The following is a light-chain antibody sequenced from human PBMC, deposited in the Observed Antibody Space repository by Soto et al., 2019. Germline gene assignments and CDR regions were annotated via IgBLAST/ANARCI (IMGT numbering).Light chain of an antibody. V-gene: IGLV1-47*01. J-gene: IGLJ1*01. Sequence: QSVLIQPPSASGTPGQRVTISCSGSSSNIGSDSVYWYQQLPGTAPKLLIYRNNQRPSGVPDRFSGSKSGTSASLAISGLRSEDEADYHCAAWDDRLSIVFGTGTKLTV. CDR1: SSNIGSDS. CDR2: RNN. CDR3: AAWDDRLSIV.